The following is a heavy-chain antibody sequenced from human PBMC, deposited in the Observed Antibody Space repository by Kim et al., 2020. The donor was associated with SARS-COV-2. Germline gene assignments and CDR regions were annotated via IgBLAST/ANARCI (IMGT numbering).Heavy chain of an antibody. CDR3: AKAGPTSYDICFDY. D-gene: IGHD3-9*01. J-gene: IGHJ4*02. V-gene: IGHV3-23*03. Sequence: ADSVKGRFTISRDNSKNTLYLQRTSLRAEDTAAYYCAKAGPTSYDICFDYWGQGTLVTVSS.